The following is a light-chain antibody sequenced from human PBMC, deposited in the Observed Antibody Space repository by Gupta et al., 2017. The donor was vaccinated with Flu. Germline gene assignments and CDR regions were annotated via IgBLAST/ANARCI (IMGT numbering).Light chain of an antibody. Sequence: EGATLSCRASQSVRDNSLAWYQQKLGQPPRLLISGASGRAAGIPDRFSGSGSGTDFTLTISSLEPEDFAIYYCQQYGTSPLTFGGGTKVEIK. CDR1: QSVRDNS. J-gene: IGKJ4*01. CDR3: QQYGTSPLT. V-gene: IGKV3-20*01. CDR2: GAS.